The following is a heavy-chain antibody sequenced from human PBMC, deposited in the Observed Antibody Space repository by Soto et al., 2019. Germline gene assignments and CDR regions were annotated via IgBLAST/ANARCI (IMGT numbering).Heavy chain of an antibody. V-gene: IGHV1-69*01. D-gene: IGHD3-22*01. Sequence: SVKPCWEACGDVIGSCARRWVRQDPGQGLEWMGGIIPVFGTPNYAQEFQGRVTITADDSTTTVYMELSSLRYDDTAVYYCAGGDYDTSGYFAFGSSGLRTLVTVSS. CDR1: GDVIGSCA. CDR2: IIPVFGTP. CDR3: AGGDYDTSGYFAFGS. J-gene: IGHJ4*02.